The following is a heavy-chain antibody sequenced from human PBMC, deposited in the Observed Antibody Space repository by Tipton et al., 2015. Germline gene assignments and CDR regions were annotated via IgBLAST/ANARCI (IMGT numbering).Heavy chain of an antibody. J-gene: IGHJ4*02. CDR3: ARVELTGTTQPVDY. CDR2: ISSSSSYI. CDR1: GFTFTSYS. Sequence: GSLRLSCAASGFTFTSYSMNWVRQSPGKGLEWVSSISSSSSYIYYADSVKGRFTISRDNAKNSLYLQMNSLRDEDTAVYYCARVELTGTTQPVDYWGQGTLVTVSS. D-gene: IGHD1-20*01. V-gene: IGHV3-21*01.